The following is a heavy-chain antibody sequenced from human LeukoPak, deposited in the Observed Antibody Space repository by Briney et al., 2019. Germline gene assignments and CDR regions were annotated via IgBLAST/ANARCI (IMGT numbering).Heavy chain of an antibody. J-gene: IGHJ2*01. CDR1: GFTFSSYR. CDR3: ARVSRDVVADWYFDL. Sequence: PGGSLRLSCAVSGFTFSSYRMSWVRRAPGKGLEWVANINQDGGEIYYVDFVKGRFTISGDNAKNSLYLQMNSLRAEDTAVYYCARVSRDVVADWYFDLWGRGTMVTVSS. D-gene: IGHD5-12*01. V-gene: IGHV3-7*01. CDR2: INQDGGEI.